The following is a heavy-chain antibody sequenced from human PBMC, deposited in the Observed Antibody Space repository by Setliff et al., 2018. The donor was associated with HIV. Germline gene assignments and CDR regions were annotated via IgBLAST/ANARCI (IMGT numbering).Heavy chain of an antibody. D-gene: IGHD1-26*01. J-gene: IGHJ5*02. CDR3: ARYRSKLDWFAP. CDR2: VHYNGRA. Sequence: SETLSLTCTVSGDSITSSDDYWGWIRQPPGKGLQWIGIVHYNGRAYYDPSLKSRVSISVDSSQTHFSLRLRSVTASDSAVYYCARYRSKLDWFAPWGQGALVTVSS. CDR1: GDSITSSDDY. V-gene: IGHV4-39*02.